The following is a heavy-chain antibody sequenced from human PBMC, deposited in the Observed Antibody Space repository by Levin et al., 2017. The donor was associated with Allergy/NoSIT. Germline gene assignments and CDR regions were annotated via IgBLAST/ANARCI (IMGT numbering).Heavy chain of an antibody. CDR2: MSVSGNT. CDR1: GASISHYW. CDR3: ARGASGSYHWFDP. Sequence: SETLSLTCTVSGASISHYWWSWLRQSAGKGLEWIGRMSVSGNTYYNPSLKSRVTMSLDTSKNQFSLKLTSVTAADTAVYYCARGASGSYHWFDPWGQGTLVTVSS. D-gene: IGHD3-10*01. V-gene: IGHV4-4*07. J-gene: IGHJ5*02.